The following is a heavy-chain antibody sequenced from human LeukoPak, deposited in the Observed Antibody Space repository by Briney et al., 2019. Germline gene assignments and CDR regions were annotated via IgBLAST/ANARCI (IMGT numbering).Heavy chain of an antibody. Sequence: GGSLRLSCAASGFTVSSNYMSWVLQAPGKGLEWVSTISGSGSNTYYADSVKSRFTISRDNSKSTLYLQMNSLRADDTAVYYCAKGCGADWYPSDYWGQGTLVTVSS. CDR3: AKGCGADWYPSDY. V-gene: IGHV3-23*01. CDR2: ISGSGSNT. CDR1: GFTVSSNY. J-gene: IGHJ4*02. D-gene: IGHD2-21*02.